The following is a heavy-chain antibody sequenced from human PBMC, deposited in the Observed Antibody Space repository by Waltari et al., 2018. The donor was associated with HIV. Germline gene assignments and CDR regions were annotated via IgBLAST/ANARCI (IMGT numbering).Heavy chain of an antibody. V-gene: IGHV4-34*01. J-gene: IGHJ4*02. D-gene: IGHD6-13*01. Sequence: QVQLQQWGAGLLKPSETLSLPCAVYGGSFSGYYWSWIRQPPGKGLEWIGEINHSGSTNYNPSRKSRVTISVDTSKNQFSLKLSSVTAADTAVYYCARTARSSSSWYQWRVGYFDYWGQGTLVTVSS. CDR2: INHSGST. CDR3: ARTARSSSSWYQWRVGYFDY. CDR1: GGSFSGYY.